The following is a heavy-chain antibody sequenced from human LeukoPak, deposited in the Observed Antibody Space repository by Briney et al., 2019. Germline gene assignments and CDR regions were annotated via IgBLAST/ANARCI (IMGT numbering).Heavy chain of an antibody. CDR2: INPNSGGT. Sequence: GASVKVSCKASGYTFTGYYMHWVRQAPGQGLEWMGWINPNSGGTNYAQKFQGRVTMTRDTSISTAYMELSRLRSDDTAVYYCARDRMRGYYYDSSGYLYFDYWGQGTLVTVSS. V-gene: IGHV1-2*02. J-gene: IGHJ4*02. CDR3: ARDRMRGYYYDSSGYLYFDY. D-gene: IGHD3-22*01. CDR1: GYTFTGYY.